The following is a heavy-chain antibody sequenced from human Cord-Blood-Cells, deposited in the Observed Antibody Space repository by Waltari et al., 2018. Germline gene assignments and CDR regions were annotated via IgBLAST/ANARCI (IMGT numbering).Heavy chain of an antibody. J-gene: IGHJ6*03. CDR2: ISISSSYR. V-gene: IGHV3-21*01. CDR3: ASIDDILTGYLYYYYMDV. Sequence: EVQLVESGGGLVKPGGSLRLSCAASGFTFSSYSMNWVSQAPGKGLEVVSSISISSSYRYYADSVKGRFTISRDNAKNSLYLQMNSLRAEDTAVYYCASIDDILTGYLYYYYMDVWGKGTTVTVSS. CDR1: GFTFSSYS. D-gene: IGHD3-9*01.